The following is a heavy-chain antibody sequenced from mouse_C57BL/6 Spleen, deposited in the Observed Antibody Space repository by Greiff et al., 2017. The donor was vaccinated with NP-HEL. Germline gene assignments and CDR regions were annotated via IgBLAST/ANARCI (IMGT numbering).Heavy chain of an antibody. CDR2: INPSSGYT. D-gene: IGHD4-1*01. CDR3: AKLGRAYFDY. V-gene: IGHV1-4*01. J-gene: IGHJ2*01. CDR1: GYTFTSYT. Sequence: QVQLQQSGAELARPGASVKMSCKASGYTFTSYTMHWVKQRPGQGLAWIGYINPSSGYTKYNQKFKDKATLTADKSSSTAYMQLSSLTSEDSAVYYCAKLGRAYFDYWGQGTTLTVSS.